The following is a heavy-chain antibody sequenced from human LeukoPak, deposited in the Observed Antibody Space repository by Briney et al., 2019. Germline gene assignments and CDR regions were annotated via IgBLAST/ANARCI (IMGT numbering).Heavy chain of an antibody. Sequence: GGSLRLSCAASGFTFSSYAMHWVRQAPGKGLEWVAVISYDGSNKYYADSVKGRFTISRDNSKNTLYLQMNSLRAEDTAVYYCAREGDGYSYSPADYWGQGTLVTVSS. J-gene: IGHJ4*02. CDR3: AREGDGYSYSPADY. V-gene: IGHV3-30*01. CDR1: GFTFSSYA. CDR2: ISYDGSNK. D-gene: IGHD5-24*01.